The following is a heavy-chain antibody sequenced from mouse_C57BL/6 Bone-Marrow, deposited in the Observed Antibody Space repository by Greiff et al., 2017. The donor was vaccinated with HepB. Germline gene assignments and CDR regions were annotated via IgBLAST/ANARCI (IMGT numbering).Heavy chain of an antibody. D-gene: IGHD1-1*01. V-gene: IGHV1-69*01. Sequence: QVQLQQSGAELVMPGASVKLSCKASGYTFTSYWMHWVKQRPGQGLEWIGEIDPSDSYTNYNQKFKGKSTLTGDKSSSTAYMQLSSLTSEDSAVYYCARPITTVVAPYAMDYWGQGTSVTVSS. CDR3: ARPITTVVAPYAMDY. CDR2: IDPSDSYT. CDR1: GYTFTSYW. J-gene: IGHJ4*01.